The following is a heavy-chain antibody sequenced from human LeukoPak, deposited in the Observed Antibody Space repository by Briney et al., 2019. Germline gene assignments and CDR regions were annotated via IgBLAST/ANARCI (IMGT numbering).Heavy chain of an antibody. J-gene: IGHJ6*03. V-gene: IGHV3-23*01. CDR2: LTGSGGNT. CDR1: GFTFSSYA. D-gene: IGHD3-10*01. CDR3: VKFRGIQHYNYHMDV. Sequence: GSLRLSCAASGFTFSSYAMSWVRQAPGKGLEWVSGLTGSGGNTYYADSVKGRFTISRGNSKNTLSLQMNSLRAEDAAVYYCVKFRGIQHYNYHMDVWGKGTTVTVSS.